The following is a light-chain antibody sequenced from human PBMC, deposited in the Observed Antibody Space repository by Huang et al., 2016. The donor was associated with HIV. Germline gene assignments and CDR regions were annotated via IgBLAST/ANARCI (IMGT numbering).Light chain of an antibody. CDR1: QDITNY. V-gene: IGKV1-33*01. CDR2: DAS. Sequence: DIQMTQSPPSLSASVGDTITITCQASQDITNYLNWYQQKPGKAPKLLIYDASNLETGVPSRFSGSGSGTDLSFTISSLQPDDIASYYCQQFDDIPYTFGQGTKLEIK. CDR3: QQFDDIPYT. J-gene: IGKJ2*01.